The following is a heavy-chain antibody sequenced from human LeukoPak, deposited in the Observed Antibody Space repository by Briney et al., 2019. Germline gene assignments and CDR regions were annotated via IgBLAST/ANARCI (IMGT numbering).Heavy chain of an antibody. J-gene: IGHJ4*02. Sequence: GGSLRLSCAASGFTFSSYAMSWVRQAPGKGLEWVSAISGSGGSTYYADSVKGRFTISRDNSKTTLYLQMNSLRAEDTAVYYCAVVDTAMDSETIDYWGQGTLVTVSS. CDR1: GFTFSSYA. V-gene: IGHV3-23*01. D-gene: IGHD5-18*01. CDR3: AVVDTAMDSETIDY. CDR2: ISGSGGST.